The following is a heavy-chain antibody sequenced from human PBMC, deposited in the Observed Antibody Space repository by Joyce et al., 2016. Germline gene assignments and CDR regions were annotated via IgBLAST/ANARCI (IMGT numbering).Heavy chain of an antibody. CDR3: ARGNWNGVHDAFDI. Sequence: QLVQSGAEVRKHGASVKVSCKASGYTFINYYLHWVRQAPGRGLEWSGILNPSSGGTTYAQKFQGRLTMTRDTSSSTVYMELTSLRSDDTAVYYCARGNWNGVHDAFDIWGQGTLVTVSS. J-gene: IGHJ3*02. CDR2: LNPSSGGT. V-gene: IGHV1-46*01. CDR1: GYTFINYY. D-gene: IGHD1-1*01.